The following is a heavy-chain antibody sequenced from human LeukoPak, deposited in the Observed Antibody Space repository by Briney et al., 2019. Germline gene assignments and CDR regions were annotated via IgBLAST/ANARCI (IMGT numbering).Heavy chain of an antibody. D-gene: IGHD3-22*01. V-gene: IGHV1-8*01. CDR3: ARSWEEYYYDSSGYYGDDY. CDR1: GYTFTSYD. CDR2: MNPNSGNT. Sequence: ASVKVSCKASGYTFTSYDINWVRQAPGQGLEWMGWMNPNSGNTDYAQKSQGRVTMTRNTSISTAYMELSSLRSEDTAVYYCARSWEEYYYDSSGYYGDDYWGQGTLVTVSS. J-gene: IGHJ4*02.